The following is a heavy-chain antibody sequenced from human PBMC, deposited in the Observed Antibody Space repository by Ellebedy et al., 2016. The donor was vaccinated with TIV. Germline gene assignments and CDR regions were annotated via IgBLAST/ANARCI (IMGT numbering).Heavy chain of an antibody. CDR1: GLTFSSHA. J-gene: IGHJ3*01. CDR2: ITESGSNT. CDR3: ASDPVGVGPAFDV. Sequence: PGGSLRLSCAASGLTFSSHAMSWVRQAPGKGLEWVSSITESGSNTYYADSVKGRFTISRDNSKDTLFLQMNSLRAEDTAIYFCASDPVGVGPAFDVWGQGTMVTVSS. D-gene: IGHD4-23*01. V-gene: IGHV3-23*01.